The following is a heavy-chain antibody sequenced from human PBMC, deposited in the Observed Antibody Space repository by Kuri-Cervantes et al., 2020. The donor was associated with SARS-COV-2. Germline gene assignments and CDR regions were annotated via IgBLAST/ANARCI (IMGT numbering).Heavy chain of an antibody. J-gene: IGHJ4*02. Sequence: QTLSLTCAVSGGSXRRGDYSRSWIRQPPGKGLGLIGYSYHSGSTYYNPSLKSRVTISVDRSKNQFSLKLTSVTAADTAVYYCARRRGGSCDGTRVSYEYYFDYWGQGTLVTVSS. D-gene: IGHD1-14*01. CDR2: SYHSGST. V-gene: IGHV4-30-2*01. CDR1: GGSXRRGDYS. CDR3: ARRRGGSCDGTRVSYEYYFDY.